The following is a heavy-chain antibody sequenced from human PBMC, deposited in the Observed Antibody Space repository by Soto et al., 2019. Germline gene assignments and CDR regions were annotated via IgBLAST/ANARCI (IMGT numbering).Heavy chain of an antibody. Sequence: GGSLRLSCAASGFTFSSYSMNWVRQAPGKGLEWVSYISSSSTIYYADSVKGRFTISRDNAKNSLYLQMNSLRAEDTAVYYCARDVPRYCSGGSCYSEKAFDIWGQGTMVT. CDR1: GFTFSSYS. J-gene: IGHJ3*02. D-gene: IGHD2-15*01. CDR3: ARDVPRYCSGGSCYSEKAFDI. CDR2: ISSSSTI. V-gene: IGHV3-48*01.